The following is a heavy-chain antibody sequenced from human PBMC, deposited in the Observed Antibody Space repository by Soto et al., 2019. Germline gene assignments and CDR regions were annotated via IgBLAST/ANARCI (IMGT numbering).Heavy chain of an antibody. D-gene: IGHD3-10*01. J-gene: IGHJ4*02. Sequence: EVQLVESGGGLVQPGGSLRLSCAASGFTFSSYDMHWVRQATGKGLEWVSAIGTAGDTYYPGSVKGRFTISRENAKNSLYLHMNSLRAGDTAVYYCARANYYGYYFDYWGQGTLVTVSS. CDR2: IGTAGDT. CDR1: GFTFSSYD. CDR3: ARANYYGYYFDY. V-gene: IGHV3-13*01.